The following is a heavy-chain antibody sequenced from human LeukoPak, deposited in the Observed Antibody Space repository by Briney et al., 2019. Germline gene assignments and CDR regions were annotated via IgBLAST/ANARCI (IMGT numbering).Heavy chain of an antibody. CDR2: ISYDGSNK. V-gene: IGHV3-30*18. CDR1: GFTFSSYG. Sequence: GGSLRLSCAASGFTFSSYGMHWVRQAPGKGLEWVAVISYDGSNKYYADSVKGRFTISRDNSKNTLYLQMNSLRAEDTAVYYCAKGQRGVRGYSYGIDYWGQGTLVTVSS. J-gene: IGHJ4*02. CDR3: AKGQRGVRGYSYGIDY. D-gene: IGHD5-18*01.